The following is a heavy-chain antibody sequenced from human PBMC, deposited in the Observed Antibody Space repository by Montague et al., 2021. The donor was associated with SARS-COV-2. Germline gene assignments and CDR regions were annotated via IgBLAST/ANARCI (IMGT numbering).Heavy chain of an antibody. V-gene: IGHV4-34*01. CDR1: VGSFSGYY. Sequence: SETLSLTCAVYVGSFSGYYWSWIRQPPGKGLEWLGEINHSCSTNYNPSLKSRVTISVDTSKNQFSLKLSSVTAADTAVYYCARGYDYVWGSYRYLHWFDPWGQGTLVTVSS. J-gene: IGHJ5*02. D-gene: IGHD3-16*02. CDR3: ARGYDYVWGSYRYLHWFDP. CDR2: INHSCST.